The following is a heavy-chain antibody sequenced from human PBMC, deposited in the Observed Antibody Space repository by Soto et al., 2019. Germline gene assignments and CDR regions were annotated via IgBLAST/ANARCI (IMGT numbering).Heavy chain of an antibody. Sequence: ASVKVSCKASGGTFSSYAISWVRQARGQGLEWVGGTIPIFGTANYAQKFQGRVTITADESTSTAYMELSSLRAEDTSVYYFAIGRSGIVATFRDAFDIWGQETRGTV. D-gene: IGHD3-22*01. V-gene: IGHV1-69*13. J-gene: IGHJ3*02. CDR3: AIGRSGIVATFRDAFDI. CDR2: TIPIFGTA. CDR1: GGTFSSYA.